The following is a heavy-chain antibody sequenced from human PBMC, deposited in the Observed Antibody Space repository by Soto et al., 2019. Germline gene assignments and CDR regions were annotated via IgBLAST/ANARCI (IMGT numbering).Heavy chain of an antibody. CDR1: GGSISSYY. V-gene: IGHV4-59*08. D-gene: IGHD3-3*01. Sequence: SETLSLTCTVSGGSISSYYWSWIRQPPGKGLEWIGYIYYSESTNYNPSLKSRVTISVDTSKNQFSLKLSSVTAADTAVYYCARHVYDFWSGYSRESYYYYYMDVWGKGTTVTVSS. CDR2: IYYSEST. J-gene: IGHJ6*03. CDR3: ARHVYDFWSGYSRESYYYYYMDV.